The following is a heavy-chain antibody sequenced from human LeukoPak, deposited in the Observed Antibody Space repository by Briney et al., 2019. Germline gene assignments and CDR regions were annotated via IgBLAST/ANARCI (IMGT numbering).Heavy chain of an antibody. Sequence: PGGSLRLSCAASRFTFSSYWMHWVRQAPGKGLVWVARINTDGSTTGYTDSVKGRFAISRDNAKNTLYLQMNSLRAEDTAVYYCARGGYSSSWYPHPLYWGQGTLVTVSS. CDR3: ARGGYSSSWYPHPLY. J-gene: IGHJ4*02. V-gene: IGHV3-74*01. CDR2: INTDGSTT. D-gene: IGHD6-13*01. CDR1: RFTFSSYW.